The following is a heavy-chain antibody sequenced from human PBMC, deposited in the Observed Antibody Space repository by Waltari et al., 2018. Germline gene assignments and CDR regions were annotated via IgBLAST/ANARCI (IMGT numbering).Heavy chain of an antibody. D-gene: IGHD3-3*01. CDR2: IRYDGSDK. Sequence: QVQLVESGGGVVQPGRSLRLSCAASGFTFSSYGMHWVRQAPGRGLEWVAVIRYDGSDKYYADSVKGRFTISRDNSKNTLYLQMDSLSTEDTAVYYCAKGRSFGVAILAPLFWGQGTLVTVSS. J-gene: IGHJ4*02. V-gene: IGHV3-30*02. CDR1: GFTFSSYG. CDR3: AKGRSFGVAILAPLF.